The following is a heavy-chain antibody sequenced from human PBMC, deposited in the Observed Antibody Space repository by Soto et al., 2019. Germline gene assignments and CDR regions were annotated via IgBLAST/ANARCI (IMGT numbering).Heavy chain of an antibody. J-gene: IGHJ4*02. CDR1: GFAFSDYY. CDR3: ASGIQLWLRRINNGYSG. CDR2: ISATSRTM. V-gene: IGHV3-11*01. Sequence: GGSLRLSCAASGFAFSDYYMSWIRQAPGKGLEWVSYISATSRTMYYADSVKGRFTISRDNAKNSLYLQMNSLRPEDTAVYFCASGIQLWLRRINNGYSGWGQGTLVTVSS. D-gene: IGHD5-18*01.